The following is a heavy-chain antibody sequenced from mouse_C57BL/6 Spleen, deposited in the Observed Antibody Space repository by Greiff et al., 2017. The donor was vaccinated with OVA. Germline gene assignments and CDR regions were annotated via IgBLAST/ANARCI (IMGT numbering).Heavy chain of an antibody. CDR3: ARPEGYDYDVGWFAY. Sequence: EVKVEESGGGLVKPGGSLKLSCAASGFTFSDYGMHWVRQAPEKGLEWVAYISSGSSTIYYADTVKGRFTISRDNAKNTLFLQMTSLRSEDTAMYYCARPEGYDYDVGWFAYWGQGTLVTVSA. D-gene: IGHD2-4*01. CDR1: GFTFSDYG. CDR2: ISSGSSTI. V-gene: IGHV5-17*01. J-gene: IGHJ3*01.